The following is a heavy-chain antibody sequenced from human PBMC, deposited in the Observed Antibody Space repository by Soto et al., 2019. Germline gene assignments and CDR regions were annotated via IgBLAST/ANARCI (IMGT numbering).Heavy chain of an antibody. J-gene: IGHJ4*01. CDR1: GFIFDDFT. CDR3: AKDEGAAVESPGD. CDR2: INWDGRIA. V-gene: IGHV3-43*01. D-gene: IGHD6-13*01. Sequence: EVQLVESGGTVIQVGGSLRLSCAASGFIFDDFTMHWVRLVPGKGLQWVSYINWDGRIAMYADSVKGRFTISRDNTNNHLYLQMNSLRSDGTALYYCAKDEGAAVESPGDWGHGTLVTVSS.